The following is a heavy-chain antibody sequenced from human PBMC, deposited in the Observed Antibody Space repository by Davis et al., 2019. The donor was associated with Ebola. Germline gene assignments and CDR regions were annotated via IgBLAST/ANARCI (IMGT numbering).Heavy chain of an antibody. Sequence: PGGSLRLSCAASGFTFDDYAMTWVRQVPGKGLEWVSGINWNGGSSGYADSVKGRFNISRDNSRNFLYLQMNGLRAEDTALYYCTAYDSTFRNYWGQGTLVTVSS. D-gene: IGHD3-22*01. V-gene: IGHV3-20*04. J-gene: IGHJ4*02. CDR1: GFTFDDYA. CDR3: TAYDSTFRNY. CDR2: INWNGGSS.